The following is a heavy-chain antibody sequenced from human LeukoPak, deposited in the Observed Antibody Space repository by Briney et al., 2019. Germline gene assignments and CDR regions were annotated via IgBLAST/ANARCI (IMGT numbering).Heavy chain of an antibody. CDR1: GYTFTSYD. V-gene: IGHV1-2*06. D-gene: IGHD6-13*01. CDR3: ASIGGIAAAGGDY. CDR2: INPNSGGT. J-gene: IGHJ4*02. Sequence: GASVKVSCKASGYTFTSYDINWVRQATGQGLEWMGRINPNSGGTNYAQKFQGRVTMTRDTSISTAYMELSRLRSDDTAVYYCASIGGIAAAGGDYWGQGTLVTVSS.